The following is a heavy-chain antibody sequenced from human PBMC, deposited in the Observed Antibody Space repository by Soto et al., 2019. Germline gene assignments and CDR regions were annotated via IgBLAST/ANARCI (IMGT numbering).Heavy chain of an antibody. J-gene: IGHJ4*02. CDR1: GGSISSSSYY. D-gene: IGHD2-21*02. Sequence: QLQLQESGPGLVKPSETLSLTCTVSGGSISSSSYYWGWIRQPPGKGLEWIGSIYYSGSTYYNPSLKSRVTISVDTSKNQISLKLSSVTAADTAVYYCARLSGGDVGYWGQGTLVTVSS. CDR3: ARLSGGDVGY. V-gene: IGHV4-39*01. CDR2: IYYSGST.